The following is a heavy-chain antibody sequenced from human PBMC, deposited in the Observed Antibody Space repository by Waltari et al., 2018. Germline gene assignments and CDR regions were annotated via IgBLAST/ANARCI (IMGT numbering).Heavy chain of an antibody. V-gene: IGHV4-4*02. Sequence: QVQLQESGPGLVKPSGTLSVTCAVSGDSSRGSFWWSWVRQTPGKGLEWIGQIHGSGRINYNPSLESRVTVSRDTSNNQFSLKLTSATAADTAVYFCARDRGRGLYLDSWGQGILVTVSP. CDR2: IHGSGRI. J-gene: IGHJ4*02. D-gene: IGHD5-12*01. CDR1: GDSSRGSFW. CDR3: ARDRGRGLYLDS.